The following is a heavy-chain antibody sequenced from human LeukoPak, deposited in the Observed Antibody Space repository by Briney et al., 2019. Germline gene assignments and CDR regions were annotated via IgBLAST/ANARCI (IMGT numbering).Heavy chain of an antibody. CDR2: IKQDGSEK. CDR1: GFTFSSYW. V-gene: IGHV3-7*01. D-gene: IGHD2-2*01. CDR3: AREGMPYYYYGMDV. J-gene: IGHJ6*02. Sequence: GGSLRLSCAASGFTFSSYWMSWVRQAPGKGLEWVANIKQDGSEKYYVDSVKGRFTISRDNAKNSLYLQMNSLRAEDTAVYYCAREGMPYYYYGMDVWGQGTTVTVSS.